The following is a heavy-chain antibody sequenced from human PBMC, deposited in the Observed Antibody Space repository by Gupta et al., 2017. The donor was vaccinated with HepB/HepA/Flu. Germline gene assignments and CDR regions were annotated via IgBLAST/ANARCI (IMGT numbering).Heavy chain of an antibody. J-gene: IGHJ4*02. CDR2: SSGSGQTT. D-gene: IGHD6-13*01. Sequence: EVQLLESGGGLVQPGGSLRLSCAASGFTFSSSAMSWVRQAPGKGLEWVSVSSGSGQTTYYADSVKGRFTISRDNSKSTLYLQMNSLRADDTAVYYCAKVLTAAGSDYWGQGTLVTVSS. CDR1: GFTFSSSA. CDR3: AKVLTAAGSDY. V-gene: IGHV3-23*01.